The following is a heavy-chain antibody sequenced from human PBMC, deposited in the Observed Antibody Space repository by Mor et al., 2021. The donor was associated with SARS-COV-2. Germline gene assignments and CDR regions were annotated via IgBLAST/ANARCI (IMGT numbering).Heavy chain of an antibody. CDR2: NPSGGST. Sequence: NPSGGSTSYAQKFQGRVTMTRDTSTSTVYMELSSLRSEDTAVYYCAREYAVVAAPFFDYWGQGTLVTVSS. D-gene: IGHD2-15*01. J-gene: IGHJ4*02. V-gene: IGHV1-46*01. CDR3: AREYAVVAAPFFDY.